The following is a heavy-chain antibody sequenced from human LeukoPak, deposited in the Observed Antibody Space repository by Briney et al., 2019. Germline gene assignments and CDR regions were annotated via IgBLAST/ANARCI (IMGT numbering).Heavy chain of an antibody. Sequence: PGGSLRLSCAASGFTFSSYWMSWVRQAPGRGREGVANIKQEESEKYYVDSVKVRFTISRDNAKNSLYLQMTSLRAEDTAVYYCARDYGGNSVWGRGTLVTVSS. CDR2: IKQEESEK. D-gene: IGHD4-23*01. CDR3: ARDYGGNSV. J-gene: IGHJ4*02. CDR1: GFTFSSYW. V-gene: IGHV3-7*01.